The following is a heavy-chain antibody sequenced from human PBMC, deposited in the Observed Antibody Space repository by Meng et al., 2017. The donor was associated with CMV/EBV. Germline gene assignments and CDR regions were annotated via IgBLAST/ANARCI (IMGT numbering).Heavy chain of an antibody. Sequence: ASVKVSCKASGYTFTSYGISWVRQAPGQGLEWMGWISAYNGNTNYAQKLQGRVTMTTDTSTSTAYMELRSLGSDDTAVYYCARDVRYAAAGLRTFDYWGQGTLVTISS. J-gene: IGHJ4*02. CDR3: ARDVRYAAAGLRTFDY. CDR1: GYTFTSYG. CDR2: ISAYNGNT. D-gene: IGHD6-13*01. V-gene: IGHV1-18*01.